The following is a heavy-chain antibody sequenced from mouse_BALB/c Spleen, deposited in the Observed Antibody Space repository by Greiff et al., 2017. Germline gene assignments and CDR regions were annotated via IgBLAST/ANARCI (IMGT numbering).Heavy chain of an antibody. Sequence: QVQLKESGAELVRPETSVKMSCKAAGYTFTNYWIGWVKQRPGHGLEWIGDIYPGGGYTNYNEKFKGKATLTADTSSSTAYMQLSSLTSEDSAIYYCARWLLRNYAMDYWGQGTSVTVSS. CDR1: GYTFTNYW. CDR3: ARWLLRNYAMDY. V-gene: IGHV1-63*02. CDR2: IYPGGGYT. D-gene: IGHD2-3*01. J-gene: IGHJ4*01.